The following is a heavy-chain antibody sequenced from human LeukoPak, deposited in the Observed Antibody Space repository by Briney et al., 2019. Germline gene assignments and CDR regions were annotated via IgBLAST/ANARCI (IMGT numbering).Heavy chain of an antibody. CDR1: GFTFSNYD. J-gene: IGHJ6*03. D-gene: IGHD3/OR15-3a*01. V-gene: IGHV3-13*01. Sequence: GGSLRLSCAGSGFTFSNYDIHWVRQATRKGLEWVSSIGSADDTYYRGCVQGRFTISRDNAKNSLYLQMNSLRAGDTAVYYCARGTWTYYMDVWGKGTTATVSS. CDR3: ARGTWTYYMDV. CDR2: IGSADDT.